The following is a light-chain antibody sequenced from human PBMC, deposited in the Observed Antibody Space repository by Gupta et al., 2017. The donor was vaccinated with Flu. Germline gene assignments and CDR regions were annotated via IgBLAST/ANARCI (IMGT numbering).Light chain of an antibody. Sequence: RSFLSASVGDRVTITCRASQVMNTNLAWCQQKPGKPPKLLIYYTSTLQSGVPSRFSGSRSGTEYTLTINSLQPEDFATYYCQQLHTYPLTFGGGTKVEIK. CDR1: QVMNTN. CDR2: YTS. V-gene: IGKV1-9*01. J-gene: IGKJ4*01. CDR3: QQLHTYPLT.